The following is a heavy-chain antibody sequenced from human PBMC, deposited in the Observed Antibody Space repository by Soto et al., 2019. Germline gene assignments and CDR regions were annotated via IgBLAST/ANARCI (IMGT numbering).Heavy chain of an antibody. J-gene: IGHJ4*02. CDR1: GYNFINNY. V-gene: IGHV1-46*01. Sequence: QVQLVQSGAEVKNPGASVKISCTASGYNFINNYIYWVRQAPGQGLENMGLIYLSGGNTKYAQMFQDRVTITRDTSTNTVYLELTSLRFDDTAMYYCAKEGAEWGQGTLVTVSS. CDR2: IYLSGGNT. CDR3: AKEGAE.